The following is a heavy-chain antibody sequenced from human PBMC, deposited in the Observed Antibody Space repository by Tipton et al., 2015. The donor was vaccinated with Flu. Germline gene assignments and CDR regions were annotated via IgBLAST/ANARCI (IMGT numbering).Heavy chain of an antibody. V-gene: IGHV3-66*02. J-gene: IGHJ6*02. D-gene: IGHD3-16*01. Sequence: SLRLSCAASGFTFDHYAMSWVRQAAGRGLEWVSVIYSGGSTYYADSVKGRFTSSRDNSKNTLYLQMNSLRAEDTAVYYCARVGEVRSSYGMDVWGQGTTVTVSS. CDR3: ARVGEVRSSYGMDV. CDR1: GFTFDHYA. CDR2: IYSGGST.